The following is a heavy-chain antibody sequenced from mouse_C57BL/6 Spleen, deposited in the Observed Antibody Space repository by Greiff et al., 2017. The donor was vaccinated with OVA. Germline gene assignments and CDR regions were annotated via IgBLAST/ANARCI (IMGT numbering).Heavy chain of an antibody. Sequence: QVHVKQSGAELARPGASVKLSCKASGYTFTSYGISWVKQRTGQGLEWIGEIYPRSGNTYYNEKFKGKATLTADKSSSTAYMELRSLTSEDSAVYFCARGGGTPYYFDYWGQGTTLTVSS. CDR1: GYTFTSYG. D-gene: IGHD1-1*02. J-gene: IGHJ2*01. CDR3: ARGGGTPYYFDY. CDR2: IYPRSGNT. V-gene: IGHV1-81*01.